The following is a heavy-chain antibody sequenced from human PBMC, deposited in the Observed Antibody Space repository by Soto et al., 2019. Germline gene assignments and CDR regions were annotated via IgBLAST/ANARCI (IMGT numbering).Heavy chain of an antibody. CDR3: ARALDPSGSYYTDY. CDR1: GWNFMPYC. CDR2: ISPCKGNT. D-gene: IGHD3-10*01. V-gene: IGHV1-18*04. J-gene: IGHJ4*02. Sequence: ASVKVSCKASGWNFMPYCVNGVRQAPGQGLEWMGWISPCKGNTNYAQSFQGRVTMTTDTSTSTAYMELRSLTSDATAVYYCARALDPSGSYYTDYWGPGTLVTVSS.